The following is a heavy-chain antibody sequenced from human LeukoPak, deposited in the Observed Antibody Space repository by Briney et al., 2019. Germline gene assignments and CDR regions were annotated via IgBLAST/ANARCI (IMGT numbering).Heavy chain of an antibody. V-gene: IGHV3-23*01. CDR1: GFIFSNYA. J-gene: IGHJ5*02. CDR2: ITGRGDET. CDR3: AKGAAAGLVDWSDP. Sequence: GGSLRLSCAASGFIFSNYALMWVRQAPGKGLEWVSSITGRGDETFYADSVKGRFSLSRDNSKNMLYLQMYSLGAEATAIYYCAKGAAAGLVDWSDPWGQGTLVTVSS. D-gene: IGHD6-13*01.